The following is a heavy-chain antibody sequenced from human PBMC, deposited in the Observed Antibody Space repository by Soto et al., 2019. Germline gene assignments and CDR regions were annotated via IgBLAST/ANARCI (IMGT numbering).Heavy chain of an antibody. CDR2: ISYDGSNK. CDR1: GFTFSSYA. D-gene: IGHD1-26*01. CDR3: ARGGREWELLREVDY. Sequence: QVQLVESGGGVVQPGRSLRLSCAASGFTFSSYAMHWVRQAPGKGLEWVAVISYDGSNKYYADSVKGRFTISRDNSKNTLYLQMNSLRAEDTAVYYCARGGREWELLREVDYWGQGTLVTVSS. V-gene: IGHV3-30-3*01. J-gene: IGHJ4*02.